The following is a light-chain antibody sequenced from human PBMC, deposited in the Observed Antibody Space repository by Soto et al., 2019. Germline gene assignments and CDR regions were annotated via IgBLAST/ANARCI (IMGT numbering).Light chain of an antibody. J-gene: IGKJ4*01. CDR3: QQYNSWPLT. CDR2: VAS. V-gene: IGKV3-15*01. Sequence: EIVMTQSPATLSASPGERATLSCRSSQTIRNNLAWYQQKPGQAPRLLIYVASTRATDIPARFSGSGSGTDFTLTISSLQSEDFAFYYCQQYNSWPLTLGGGTKV. CDR1: QTIRNN.